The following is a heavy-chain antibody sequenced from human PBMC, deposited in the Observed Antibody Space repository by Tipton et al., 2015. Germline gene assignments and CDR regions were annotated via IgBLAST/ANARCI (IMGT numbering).Heavy chain of an antibody. CDR2: TYYRSKWYY. CDR3: ARDGDFWYFDL. V-gene: IGHV6-1*01. J-gene: IGHJ2*01. D-gene: IGHD4-17*01. Sequence: GLVKPSQTLSLTCAISGDSVSSNTAAWHWIRQSPSRGLEWLGRTYYRSKWYYDYAVSVKSRITINPDTSKNQFSLHLNSVTPEDTAVYYCARDGDFWYFDLWGRGTLVTVSS. CDR1: GDSVSSNTAA.